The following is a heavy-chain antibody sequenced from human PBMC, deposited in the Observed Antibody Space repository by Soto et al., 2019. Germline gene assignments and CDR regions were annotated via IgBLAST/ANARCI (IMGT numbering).Heavy chain of an antibody. D-gene: IGHD2-2*01. CDR2: IIPIFGTA. CDR3: ARGVVVVPAAMEYYYYGMDV. J-gene: IGHJ6*02. V-gene: IGHV1-69*13. Sequence: SVKVSCKASGGTFSSYAISWVRQAPGQGLEWMGGIIPIFGTANYAQKFQGRVTITADESTSTAYMELSSLRSEDTAVYYCARGVVVVPAAMEYYYYGMDVWGQGTTVTVSS. CDR1: GGTFSSYA.